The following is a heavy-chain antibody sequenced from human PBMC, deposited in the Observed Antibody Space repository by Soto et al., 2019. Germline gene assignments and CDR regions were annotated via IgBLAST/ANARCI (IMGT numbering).Heavy chain of an antibody. Sequence: SVKVSCKASGFTFTSSAVQWVRQARGQRLEWIGWIVVGSGNTNYAQKFQERVTITRDMSTSTAYMELSSLRSEDTAVYYCAASPVTPPPVAGDYYYNGIYVWGQGTTVTVSS. CDR3: AASPVTPPPVAGDYYYNGIYV. CDR2: IVVGSGNT. J-gene: IGHJ6*02. D-gene: IGHD6-19*01. V-gene: IGHV1-58*01. CDR1: GFTFTSSA.